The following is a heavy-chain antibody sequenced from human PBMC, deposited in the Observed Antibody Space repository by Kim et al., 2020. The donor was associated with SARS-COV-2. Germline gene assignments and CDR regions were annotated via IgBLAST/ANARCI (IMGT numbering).Heavy chain of an antibody. V-gene: IGHV1-2*06. CDR1: GYTFTGYY. D-gene: IGHD3-22*01. J-gene: IGHJ4*02. Sequence: ASVKVSCKASGYTFTGYYMHWVRQAPGQGLEWMGRINPNSGGTNYAQKFQGRVTMTRDTSISTAYMELSRLRSDDTAVYYCARDYYDSSGYYHNDYWGQGTLVTVSS. CDR2: INPNSGGT. CDR3: ARDYYDSSGYYHNDY.